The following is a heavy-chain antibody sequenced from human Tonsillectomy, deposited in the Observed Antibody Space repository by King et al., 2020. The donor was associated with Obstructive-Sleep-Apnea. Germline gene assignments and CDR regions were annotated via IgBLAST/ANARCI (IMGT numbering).Heavy chain of an antibody. V-gene: IGHV4-31*03. CDR3: ARAKSYDILTGYYSPMDV. D-gene: IGHD3-9*01. J-gene: IGHJ6*02. CDR1: VGSISSGGSY. Sequence: QLQESGPGLVKPSQTLSLTCTVSVGSISSGGSYWSWIRQHPGKGLEWIGYIDYSGSTDYHPSLKSRVTISVDTSKNQFALKLSSVTAADTAVYYCARAKSYDILTGYYSPMDVWGQGTTVTVSS. CDR2: IDYSGST.